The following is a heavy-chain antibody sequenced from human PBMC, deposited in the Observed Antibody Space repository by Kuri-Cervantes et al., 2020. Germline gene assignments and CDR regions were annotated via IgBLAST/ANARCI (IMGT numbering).Heavy chain of an antibody. CDR3: ARTYYDFWSGYYGMDV. V-gene: IGHV3-23*01. D-gene: IGHD3-3*01. CDR2: ITINGDTT. J-gene: IGHJ6*02. CDR1: GFSFISYA. Sequence: GGSLRLSCAASGFSFISYAMSWVRQAPGKGLEWVSSITINGDTTYYADSVKGRFTISRDNSKNTLYLQMNSLRAEDTAVYYCARTYYDFWSGYYGMDVWGQGTTVTVSS.